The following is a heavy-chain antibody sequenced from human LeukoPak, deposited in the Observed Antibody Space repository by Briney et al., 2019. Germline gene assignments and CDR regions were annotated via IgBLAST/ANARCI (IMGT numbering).Heavy chain of an antibody. CDR3: ARGGGGYYGSGSYLIDH. J-gene: IGHJ4*02. Sequence: GASVKVSCKASGYSFRNYGISWVRQAPGQGLEYMGWISVHNGNTNYAQRLQGRVTMTTDTSTSTVYMELRSLRSGDTAVHYCARGGGGYYGSGSYLIDHWGQGTLVTVSS. V-gene: IGHV1-18*01. CDR1: GYSFRNYG. CDR2: ISVHNGNT. D-gene: IGHD3-10*01.